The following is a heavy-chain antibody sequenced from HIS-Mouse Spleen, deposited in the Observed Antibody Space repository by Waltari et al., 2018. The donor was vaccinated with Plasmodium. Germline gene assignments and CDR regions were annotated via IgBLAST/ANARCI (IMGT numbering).Heavy chain of an antibody. D-gene: IGHD6-19*01. V-gene: IGHV3-30*18. CDR2: ISYDGSNK. CDR1: GFTFSSYG. J-gene: IGHJ4*02. CDR3: AKEGYSSGVFFFDY. Sequence: QVQLVESGGGVVQPGRSLRPSCAASGFTFSSYGLHWVRQAPGKGLEWVAVISYDGSNKYYADSVKGRFTISRDNSKNTLYLQMNSLRAEDTAVYYCAKEGYSSGVFFFDYWGQGTLVTVSS.